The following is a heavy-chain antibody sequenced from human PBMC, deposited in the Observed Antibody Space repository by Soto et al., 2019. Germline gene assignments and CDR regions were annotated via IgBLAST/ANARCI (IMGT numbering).Heavy chain of an antibody. CDR2: IYYSGST. V-gene: IGHV4-59*01. CDR1: GGSISSYY. CDR3: ARVYYYDSSGYYYPAHWFDP. J-gene: IGHJ5*02. Sequence: SETLSLTCTVSGGSISSYYWSWIRQPPGKGLEWIGYIYYSGSTNYNPPLKSRVTISVDTSKNQFSLKLSSVTAADTAVYYCARVYYYDSSGYYYPAHWFDPWGQGTLVTVSS. D-gene: IGHD3-22*01.